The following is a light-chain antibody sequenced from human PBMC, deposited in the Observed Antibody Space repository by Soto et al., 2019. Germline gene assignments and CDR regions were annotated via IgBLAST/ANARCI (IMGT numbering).Light chain of an antibody. Sequence: QSALTQPPSVSGSPGQSVTISCTGTSSDVGSYNRVSWYQQPPGTAPKLMIYEVSNRPSGVPDRFSGSKSDNTASLTISGLQAEDEADYYCSSYTSSSTLVVFGGGTQLTVL. V-gene: IGLV2-18*02. CDR3: SSYTSSSTLVV. CDR2: EVS. J-gene: IGLJ2*01. CDR1: SSDVGSYNR.